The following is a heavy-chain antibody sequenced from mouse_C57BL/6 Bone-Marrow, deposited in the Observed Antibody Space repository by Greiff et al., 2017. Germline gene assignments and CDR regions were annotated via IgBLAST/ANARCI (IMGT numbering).Heavy chain of an antibody. J-gene: IGHJ1*03. Sequence: VQLKQSGTVLARPGASVKMSCETSGYTFTSYWMHWVKQRPGQGLEWIGAIYPGNSDTSYNQKFKGKAKLTAVTSASTAYMELSSLTNEDSAVYYCTRGRKYITTVGWYFDVWGTGTTVTVSS. D-gene: IGHD1-1*01. V-gene: IGHV1-5*01. CDR2: IYPGNSDT. CDR3: TRGRKYITTVGWYFDV. CDR1: GYTFTSYW.